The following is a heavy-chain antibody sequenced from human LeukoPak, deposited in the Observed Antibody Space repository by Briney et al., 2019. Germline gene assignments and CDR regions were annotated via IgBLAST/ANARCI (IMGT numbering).Heavy chain of an antibody. CDR1: GYTFTSYA. CDR2: INAGNGNT. D-gene: IGHD1-7*01. V-gene: IGHV1-3*01. CDR3: ARGLGLRKPFWFDP. Sequence: ASVNVSCKASGYTFTSYAMHWVRQAPGQRLEWMGWINAGNGNTKYSQKFQGRVTITRDTSASTAYMELSSLRSEDTAVYYCARGLGLRKPFWFDPWGQGTLVTVSS. J-gene: IGHJ5*02.